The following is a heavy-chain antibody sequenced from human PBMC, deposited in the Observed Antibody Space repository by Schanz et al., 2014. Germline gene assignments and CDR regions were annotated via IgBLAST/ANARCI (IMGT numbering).Heavy chain of an antibody. D-gene: IGHD6-19*01. J-gene: IGHJ4*02. V-gene: IGHV3-48*04. CDR2: ISDSGTYT. CDR3: AASSGWHPSTDY. Sequence: EVQLVQSGGGLVQPGGSLRLSCAASGFTFSSHWMHWVRQAPGKGLEWLSYISDSGTYTNYADSVKGRFTISRDNAKSSLYLQMNSLRVEDTAVYYCAASSGWHPSTDYWGQGTLVTVSS. CDR1: GFTFSSHW.